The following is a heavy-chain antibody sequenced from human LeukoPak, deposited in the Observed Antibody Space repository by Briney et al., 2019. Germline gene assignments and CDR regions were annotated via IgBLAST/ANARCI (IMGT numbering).Heavy chain of an antibody. Sequence: GASVKVSCKAAGYTCTNYGFIWVRQAPGQELEWMGWISAHNGNTNYEQKFQGRVTMTTDTSTTTAYLELRSLRSDDTAVYYCARDSSSDWGIYLGSYWGQGTLVTVSS. CDR2: ISAHNGNT. J-gene: IGHJ4*02. CDR1: GYTCTNYG. D-gene: IGHD3-16*01. CDR3: ARDSSSDWGIYLGSY. V-gene: IGHV1-18*01.